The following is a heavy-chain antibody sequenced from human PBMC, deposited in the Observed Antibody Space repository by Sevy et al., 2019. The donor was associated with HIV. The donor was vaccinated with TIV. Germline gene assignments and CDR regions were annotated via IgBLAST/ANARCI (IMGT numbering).Heavy chain of an antibody. CDR1: GFTFSSYA. CDR3: ARTPYYYDSSGSNKYYYYGMDV. D-gene: IGHD3-22*01. CDR2: ISYDGSNK. J-gene: IGHJ6*02. Sequence: GGYLRLSCAASGFTFSSYAMHWVRQAPGKGLEWVAVISYDGSNKYYADSVKGRFTISRDNSKNTLYLQMNSLRAEDTAVYYCARTPYYYDSSGSNKYYYYGMDVWGQGTTVTVSS. V-gene: IGHV3-30*04.